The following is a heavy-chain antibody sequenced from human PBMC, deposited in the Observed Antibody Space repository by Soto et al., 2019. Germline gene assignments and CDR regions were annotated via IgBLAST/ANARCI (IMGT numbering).Heavy chain of an antibody. J-gene: IGHJ6*03. CDR2: INHSGST. V-gene: IGHV4-34*01. CDR1: GGSFSGYY. D-gene: IGHD2-2*01. CDR3: ARGRVPAPVHASKDRNYYYYMDV. Sequence: QVQLQQWGAGLLKPSETLSLTCAVYGGSFSGYYWSWIRQPPGKGLEWIGEINHSGSTNYNPSLKSRVTISVDTSKNQFSLKLSSVTAADTAVYYCARGRVPAPVHASKDRNYYYYMDVWGKGTTVTVSS.